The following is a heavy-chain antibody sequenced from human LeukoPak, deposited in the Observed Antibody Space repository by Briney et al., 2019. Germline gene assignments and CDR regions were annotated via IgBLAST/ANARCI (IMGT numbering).Heavy chain of an antibody. Sequence: SGGSLRLSCAASGFTFNSYAMHWVRQAPGKGLEWVAFIWYDGSNKYYADSVKGRFTASRDNSKNTVYLQMNSLRAEDTAVYYCARDERGYYYSGAFFGAIDFWGQGTPVTVSS. CDR1: GFTFNSYA. CDR3: ARDERGYYYSGAFFGAIDF. J-gene: IGHJ4*02. D-gene: IGHD3-22*01. CDR2: IWYDGSNK. V-gene: IGHV3-33*01.